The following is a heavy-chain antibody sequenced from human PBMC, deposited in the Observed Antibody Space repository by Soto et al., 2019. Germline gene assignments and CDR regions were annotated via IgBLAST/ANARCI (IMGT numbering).Heavy chain of an antibody. CDR3: AKARHSGDFAGSYDS. CDR2: IGGRGGNA. V-gene: IGHV3-23*01. J-gene: IGHJ5*02. Sequence: LRLSCAASGFSSIDYAINWVRQVPGRGLEYVAGIGGRGGNAFYADSMKGRFSISRDNSKNTVYLHMHNLRVDDSAMYYCAKARHSGDFAGSYDSWGQGTLVTVSS. D-gene: IGHD2-21*02. CDR1: GFSSIDYA.